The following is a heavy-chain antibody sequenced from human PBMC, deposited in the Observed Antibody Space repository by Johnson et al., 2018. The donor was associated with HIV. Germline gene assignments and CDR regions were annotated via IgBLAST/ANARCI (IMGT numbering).Heavy chain of an antibody. CDR1: GFTFSSYA. Sequence: VQLVESGGGVVRPGGSLRLSCAASGFTFSSYAMSWVRQAPGKGLEWVSDISGGGGITYYADSVKGRFTISRDSSKNTLYLQMNSLRAEDTAVYFCVRVGSGSYYSRDAFDIWGQGTLVTVSS. CDR2: ISGGGGIT. D-gene: IGHD3-10*01. J-gene: IGHJ3*02. V-gene: IGHV3-23*04. CDR3: VRVGSGSYYSRDAFDI.